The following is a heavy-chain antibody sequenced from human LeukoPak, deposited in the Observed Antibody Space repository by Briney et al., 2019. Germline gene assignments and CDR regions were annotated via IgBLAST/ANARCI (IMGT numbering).Heavy chain of an antibody. D-gene: IGHD3-22*01. CDR2: FDPEDGET. CDR3: ATPAELVVVNAFDY. J-gene: IGHJ4*02. V-gene: IGHV1-24*01. Sequence: ASVKVSCKVSGYTLTELSMHWVRQAPGKGLEWMGGFDPEDGETIYAQKFQGRVTMTEDTSTDTAYMELSSLRSEDTAVHYCATPAELVVVNAFDYWGQGTLVTVSS. CDR1: GYTLTELS.